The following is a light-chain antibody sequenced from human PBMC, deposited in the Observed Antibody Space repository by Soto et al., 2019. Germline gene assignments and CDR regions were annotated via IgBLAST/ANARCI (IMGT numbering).Light chain of an antibody. V-gene: IGKV3-20*01. CDR2: GAS. J-gene: IGKJ4*01. CDR3: QQYGSSLGVT. CDR1: QSVSSSY. Sequence: EIVLTQSPGTLSLSPGERATLSCRASQSVSSSYLAWYQQKPGQAPRLLIYGASSRATGIPDRLSGSGSGTDFTLTISRLEPEDFAVYYCQQYGSSLGVTFGGGTKVDIK.